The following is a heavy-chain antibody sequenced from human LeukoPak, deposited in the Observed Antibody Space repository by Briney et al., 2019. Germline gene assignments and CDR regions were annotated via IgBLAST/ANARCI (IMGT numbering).Heavy chain of an antibody. Sequence: ASVKVSCKASGYTFTGYYMHWVRQAPGQGLEWMGRINPNSGGTNYAQKFQGRATMTRDTSISTAYMELSRLRSDDTAVYYCARVEYYYDSSGYSPRPYAFDIWGQGTMVTVSS. J-gene: IGHJ3*02. CDR1: GYTFTGYY. D-gene: IGHD3-22*01. V-gene: IGHV1-2*06. CDR2: INPNSGGT. CDR3: ARVEYYYDSSGYSPRPYAFDI.